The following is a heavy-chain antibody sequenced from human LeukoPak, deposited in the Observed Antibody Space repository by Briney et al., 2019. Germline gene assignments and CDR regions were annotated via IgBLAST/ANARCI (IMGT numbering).Heavy chain of an antibody. CDR1: GYTFTSYG. V-gene: IGHV1-18*01. Sequence: ASVKVSCKASGYTFTSYGIIWVRQAPGQGLEWMGWISAYNGNTNYAQKLQGRVTMTTDTSTSTAYMELRSLRSDDTAVYYCAREGYYDFWSGSPSFDYWGQGTLVTVSS. CDR3: AREGYYDFWSGSPSFDY. J-gene: IGHJ4*02. CDR2: ISAYNGNT. D-gene: IGHD3-3*01.